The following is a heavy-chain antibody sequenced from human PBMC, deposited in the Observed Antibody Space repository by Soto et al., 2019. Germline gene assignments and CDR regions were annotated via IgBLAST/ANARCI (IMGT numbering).Heavy chain of an antibody. Sequence: GGSLRLSCAASGLTFSSYAMSWVRQAPGKGLEWVSAISGSGGSTYYADSVKGRFTISRDNSKNTLYLQMNSLRAEDTAVYYCAKDKRSLRLVAIYYYYYGMDVWGQGTTVTVSS. V-gene: IGHV3-23*01. CDR3: AKDKRSLRLVAIYYYYYGMDV. CDR1: GLTFSSYA. D-gene: IGHD5-12*01. J-gene: IGHJ6*02. CDR2: ISGSGGST.